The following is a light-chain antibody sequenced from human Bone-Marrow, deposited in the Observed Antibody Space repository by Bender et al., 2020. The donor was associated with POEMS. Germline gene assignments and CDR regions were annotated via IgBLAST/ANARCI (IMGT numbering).Light chain of an antibody. V-gene: IGLV2-14*01. Sequence: QSALTQPASVSGSPGQSITISCTGTSSDVGGYNYVSWYQQHPGKAPKLIIYEVTYRPSGVSNRFSGSKSGNTASLTISGLQAEDEAHYYCSSYTSSSPWVFGGGTKLTVL. CDR2: EVT. J-gene: IGLJ3*02. CDR3: SSYTSSSPWV. CDR1: SSDVGGYNY.